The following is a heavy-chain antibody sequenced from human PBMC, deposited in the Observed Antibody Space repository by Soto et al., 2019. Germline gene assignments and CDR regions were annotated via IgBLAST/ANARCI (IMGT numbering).Heavy chain of an antibody. CDR2: IYYSGST. D-gene: IGHD1-1*01. J-gene: IGHJ5*02. Sequence: QVQLQESGPGLVKPSDTLSLTCAVSGYSISSSNWWGWIRQPPGKGLEWIGYIYYSGSTYYNPSLKSRVIMSVDTSKNQFSLKLSSVTAVDTAVYYCARTAWDDMPHNWFDPWGQGTLVTVSS. V-gene: IGHV4-28*01. CDR3: ARTAWDDMPHNWFDP. CDR1: GYSISSSNW.